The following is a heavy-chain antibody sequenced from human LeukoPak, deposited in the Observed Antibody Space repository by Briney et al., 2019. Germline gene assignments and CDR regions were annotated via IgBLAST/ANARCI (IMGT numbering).Heavy chain of an antibody. J-gene: IGHJ4*02. CDR1: GFTFSSYA. V-gene: IGHV3-23*01. CDR2: ISDSGGNT. CDR3: AKAVRIIDMAFDY. Sequence: QPGGSLRLSCAASGFTFSSYAMSWVRQAPGKGLEWVSTISDSGGNTYYADSVKGRLTISRDNSQNTLHLQMNSLRAEDTAVYYCAKAVRIIDMAFDYWGQGILVTVSS. D-gene: IGHD5-24*01.